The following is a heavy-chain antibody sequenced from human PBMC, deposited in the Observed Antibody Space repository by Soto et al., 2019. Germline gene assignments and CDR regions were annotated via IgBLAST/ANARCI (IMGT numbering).Heavy chain of an antibody. V-gene: IGHV4-4*02. CDR3: ATRATYSYDSGGFY. D-gene: IGHD3-22*01. CDR1: GGYISSSDW. CDR2: IYHSGST. Sequence: PSETMSLTCAVSGGYISSSDWWTWVSQPPGKGLEWVGEIYHSGSTNYNPSLKSRVTISKDNSKNQFSLKLSSVTAADTAVYYCATRATYSYDSGGFYWGQGTLLTVS. J-gene: IGHJ4*02.